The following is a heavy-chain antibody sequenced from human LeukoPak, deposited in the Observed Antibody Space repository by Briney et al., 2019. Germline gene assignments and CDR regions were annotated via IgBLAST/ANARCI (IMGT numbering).Heavy chain of an antibody. J-gene: IGHJ4*02. Sequence: GGSLRLSCAASGFTFDDHGMNWVRQAPGKGLEWVSGINWNGGSTFYADSVKGRFAISRDNAKNALYLQMNSLTAEDTALYHCARDRSYGSFDFWGQGTLVTVSS. CDR3: ARDRSYGSFDF. D-gene: IGHD5-18*01. CDR1: GFTFDDHG. CDR2: INWNGGST. V-gene: IGHV3-20*01.